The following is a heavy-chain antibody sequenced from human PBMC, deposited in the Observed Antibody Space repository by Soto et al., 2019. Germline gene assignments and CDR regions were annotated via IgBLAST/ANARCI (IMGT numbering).Heavy chain of an antibody. D-gene: IGHD6-13*01. V-gene: IGHV4-39*01. CDR1: GGSISSSSYY. CDR3: ASQEMYSSSWYLIDY. Sequence: QLQLQESGPGLVKPSETLSLTCTVSGGSISSSSYYWGWIRQPPGKGLEWIGSIYYSGSTYYNPSLKSRVTISVDTSKNQFSLKLSSLTAADTAVYYCASQEMYSSSWYLIDYWGQGTLVTVSS. CDR2: IYYSGST. J-gene: IGHJ4*02.